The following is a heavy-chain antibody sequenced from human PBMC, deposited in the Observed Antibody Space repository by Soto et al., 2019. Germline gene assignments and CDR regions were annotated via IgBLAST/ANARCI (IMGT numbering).Heavy chain of an antibody. CDR1: GFTFSNAW. V-gene: IGHV3-15*01. D-gene: IGHD3-22*01. CDR2: IKSKTDGGTT. CDR3: TTDRVTMIVVVIPPDY. J-gene: IGHJ4*02. Sequence: GGSLRLSCAASGFTFSNAWMSWVRQAPGKGLEWVGRIKSKTDGGTTDYAAPVKGGFTISRDDSKNTLYLQMNSLKTEDTAVYYCTTDRVTMIVVVIPPDYWGQGTLVTVSS.